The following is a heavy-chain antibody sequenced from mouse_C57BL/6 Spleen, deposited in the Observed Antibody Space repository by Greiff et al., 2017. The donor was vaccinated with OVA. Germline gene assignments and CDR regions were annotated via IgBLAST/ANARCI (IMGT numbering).Heavy chain of an antibody. CDR1: GFTFSDYG. CDR3: ARSLDGYYDYFDY. J-gene: IGHJ2*01. CDR2: ISSGSSTI. D-gene: IGHD2-3*01. V-gene: IGHV5-17*01. Sequence: EVQLVESGGGLVKPGGSLKLSCAASGFTFSDYGMHWVRQAPEKGLEWVAYISSGSSTIYYADTVKGRFTISRDNAKNTLFLQMTSLRSEDTAMYYCARSLDGYYDYFDYWGQGTTLTVSS.